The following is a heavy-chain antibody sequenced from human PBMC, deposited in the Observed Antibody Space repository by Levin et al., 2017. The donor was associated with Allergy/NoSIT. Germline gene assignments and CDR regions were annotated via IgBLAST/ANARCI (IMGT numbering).Heavy chain of an antibody. CDR1: GFTFSDYY. CDR2: ISSSSSYT. V-gene: IGHV3-11*05. D-gene: IGHD3-10*01. J-gene: IGHJ5*02. CDR3: ARDGYGSGSYYLLDP. Sequence: PGGSLRLSCAASGFTFSDYYMSWIRQAPGKGLEWVSYISSSSSYTNYADSVKGRFTISRDNAKNSLYLQMNSLRAEDTAVYYCARDGYGSGSYYLLDPWGQGTLVTVSS.